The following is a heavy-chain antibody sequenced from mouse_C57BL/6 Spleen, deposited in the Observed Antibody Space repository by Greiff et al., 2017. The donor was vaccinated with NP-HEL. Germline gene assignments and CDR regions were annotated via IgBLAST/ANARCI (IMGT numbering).Heavy chain of an antibody. Sequence: VQLHHSLAELAKPGASVKMYCKASGYTLTSCGGQLVGGVSGQGLEWIGYINPSSGYTKYNQKFKDKATLTADKSSSTAYMQLSSLTYEDSAVYYCARRDTGYFDVWGTGTTVTVSS. CDR3: ARRDTGYFDV. D-gene: IGHD1-1*01. V-gene: IGHV1-7*01. CDR2: INPSSGYT. J-gene: IGHJ1*03. CDR1: GYTLTSCG.